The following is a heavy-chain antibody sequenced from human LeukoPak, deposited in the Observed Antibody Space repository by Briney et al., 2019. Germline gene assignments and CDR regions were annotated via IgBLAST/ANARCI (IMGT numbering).Heavy chain of an antibody. Sequence: PGGSLRLSCAASGFTFSSYAMHWVRQAPGKGLEWVAVISYDGSNKYYADSVKGRFTISRDNSKNTLYLQMNSLRAEDTAVYYCARVLLTGRERGKVDYWGQGTLVTVSS. J-gene: IGHJ4*02. CDR2: ISYDGSNK. CDR1: GFTFSSYA. V-gene: IGHV3-30*04. CDR3: ARVLLTGRERGKVDY. D-gene: IGHD1-20*01.